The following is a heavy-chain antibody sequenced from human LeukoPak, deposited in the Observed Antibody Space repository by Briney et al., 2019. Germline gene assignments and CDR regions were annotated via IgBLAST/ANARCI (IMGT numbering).Heavy chain of an antibody. CDR3: ARDGGYESSGSNYYYYMDV. V-gene: IGHV1-69*05. J-gene: IGHJ6*03. CDR1: GGTFSSYA. D-gene: IGHD3-22*01. CDR2: IIPIFGTA. Sequence: SVKVSCKASGGTFSSYAISWVRQAPGQGLEWMGGIIPIFGTANYAQKFQGRVTITTDESTSTAYMELSSLRSEDTAVYYCARDGGYESSGSNYYYYMDVWGKGTTVTVS.